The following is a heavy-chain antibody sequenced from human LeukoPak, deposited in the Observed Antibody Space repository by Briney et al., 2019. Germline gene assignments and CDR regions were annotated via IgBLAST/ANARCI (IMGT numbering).Heavy chain of an antibody. CDR3: AREVGGGASGQ. CDR1: GFTVSSNY. CDR2: IYSDGTI. J-gene: IGHJ4*02. V-gene: IGHV3-66*01. D-gene: IGHD3-16*01. Sequence: PGESLTLSCAASGFTVSSNYMSWVRQVPGKGLEWVSVIYSDGTISYADAVKGRFTISRDNSENTLYLQMNSLRVEDTAVYYCAREVGGGASGQWGQRTLVTASS.